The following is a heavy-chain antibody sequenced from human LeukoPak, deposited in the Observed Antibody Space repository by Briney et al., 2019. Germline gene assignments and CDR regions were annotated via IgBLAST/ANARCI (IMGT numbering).Heavy chain of an antibody. Sequence: SVKVSCKASGGTFSSYAISCVRQAPGQGLEWMGRIIPILGIANYAQKFQGRVTITADKSTSTAYMELSSLRSEDTAVYYCARERDLGYCSSTSCYVLDYWGQGTLVTVSS. J-gene: IGHJ4*02. D-gene: IGHD2-2*01. CDR3: ARERDLGYCSSTSCYVLDY. CDR1: GGTFSSYA. CDR2: IIPILGIA. V-gene: IGHV1-69*04.